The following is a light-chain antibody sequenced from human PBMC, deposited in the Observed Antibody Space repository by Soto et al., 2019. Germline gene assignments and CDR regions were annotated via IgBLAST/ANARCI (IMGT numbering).Light chain of an antibody. CDR1: QTFSNY. J-gene: IGKJ1*01. Sequence: DIQMTPSPSSLSAAVGDIVKINCPSSQTFSNYVNWFQHRLGKAPRLLIYAASTLQSGVPSRFSGSGSGTDFTLTIRSLQPEDFATYYCQQYNDYSTWTCGQGTKVDI. V-gene: IGKV1-39*01. CDR3: QQYNDYSTWT. CDR2: AAS.